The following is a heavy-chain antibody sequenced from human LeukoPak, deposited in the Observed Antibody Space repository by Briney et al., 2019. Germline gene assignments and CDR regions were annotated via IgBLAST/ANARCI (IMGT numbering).Heavy chain of an antibody. CDR2: ISGSGGST. Sequence: GGSLRLSCAASAFTFSSYTMSWVRQAPGKGLEWVSAISGSGGSTYYADSVKGRFTISRDNSKNTLYLQMNSLRSDDTAVYYCARDRPGNSLEYWGQGTLVTVSS. CDR3: ARDRPGNSLEY. CDR1: AFTFSSYT. V-gene: IGHV3-23*01. D-gene: IGHD4-23*01. J-gene: IGHJ4*02.